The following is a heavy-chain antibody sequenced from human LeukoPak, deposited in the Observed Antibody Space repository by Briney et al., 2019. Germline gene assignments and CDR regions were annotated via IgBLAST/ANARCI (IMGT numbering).Heavy chain of an antibody. Sequence: GSLRLSCAASGFTVSSNYVSWVRQAPGKGLEWVSVIYSGGSTYYADSVKGRFTISRDNSKNTLYLQMNSLRAEDTAVYYCARESDYGDYAYWGQGTLVTVSS. J-gene: IGHJ4*02. CDR1: GFTVSSNY. D-gene: IGHD4-17*01. CDR3: ARESDYGDYAY. V-gene: IGHV3-66*01. CDR2: IYSGGST.